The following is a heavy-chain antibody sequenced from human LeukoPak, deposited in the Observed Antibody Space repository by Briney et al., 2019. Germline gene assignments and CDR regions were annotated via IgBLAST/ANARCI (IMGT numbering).Heavy chain of an antibody. CDR2: ISGSGGST. CDR3: VKDRPPYYYDSSGYPDY. J-gene: IGHJ4*02. Sequence: GGSLRLSCAASGFTFSSHAMSWVRQAPGKGLEWVSAISGSGGSTYYADSVKGRFTISRDNSKNTLYLQMNSLRAEDTAVYYCVKDRPPYYYDSSGYPDYWGQGTLVTVSS. V-gene: IGHV3-23*01. CDR1: GFTFSSHA. D-gene: IGHD3-22*01.